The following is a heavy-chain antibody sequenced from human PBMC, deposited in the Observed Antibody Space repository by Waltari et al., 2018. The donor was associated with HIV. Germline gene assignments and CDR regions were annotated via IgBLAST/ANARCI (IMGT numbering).Heavy chain of an antibody. CDR3: ARDHYYGSSGYYSDY. CDR2: ISGYNGDT. J-gene: IGHJ4*02. V-gene: IGHV1-18*01. CDR1: GYTFTHYG. Sequence: QVHLVQSGAELRKPGASVTVSCKASGYTFTHYGITWVRQAPGQGFEWMGWISGYNGDTKDAQKVRGRVTMTTDTATSTAYLEMGSLGFDDTAVYYCARDHYYGSSGYYSDYWGQGTLVTVSS. D-gene: IGHD3-22*01.